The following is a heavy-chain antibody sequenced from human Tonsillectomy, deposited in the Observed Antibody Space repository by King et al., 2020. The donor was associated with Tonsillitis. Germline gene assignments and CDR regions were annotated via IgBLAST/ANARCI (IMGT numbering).Heavy chain of an antibody. D-gene: IGHD2-21*02. CDR1: GFTFSDYY. CDR2: ITPTSSHS. CDR3: ARIVVTAASFDS. Sequence: VQLVESGGGLVKPGGSLRLSCAASGFTFSDYYMSWIRQAPGKGLEWLSYITPTSSHSNHADSVKGRFTISRDNAKNSLYLQMNSLRAEDTAVYYCARIVVTAASFDSWGQGTLLTVSS. V-gene: IGHV3-11*05. J-gene: IGHJ5*01.